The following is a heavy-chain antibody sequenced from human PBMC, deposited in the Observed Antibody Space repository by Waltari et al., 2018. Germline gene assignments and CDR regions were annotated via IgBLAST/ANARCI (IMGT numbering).Heavy chain of an antibody. CDR1: GGTFSSYA. J-gene: IGHJ5*02. CDR2: IIPILGIA. Sequence: QVQLVQSGAEVKKPGSSVKVSCKASGGTFSSYAISWVRQAPGQGLEWMGGIIPILGIANYAQKFQGRVTITADESTSTAYMELSSLRSEDTAVYYCARGGSCSGGSCSDNWFDPWGQGTLVTVSS. CDR3: ARGGSCSGGSCSDNWFDP. V-gene: IGHV1-69*04. D-gene: IGHD2-15*01.